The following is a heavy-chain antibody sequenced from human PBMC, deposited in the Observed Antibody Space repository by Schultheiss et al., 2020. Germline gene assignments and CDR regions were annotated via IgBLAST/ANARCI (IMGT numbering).Heavy chain of an antibody. Sequence: QTLSLTCTVSGGSISSSSYYWGWIRQPPGKGLEWIGEINHSGSTNYNPSLKSRVTISVDTSKNQFSLKLSSVTAADTAVYYCARGLAATLDYYYYMDVWGKGTTVTSP. D-gene: IGHD2-15*01. J-gene: IGHJ6*03. CDR1: GGSISSSSYY. CDR3: ARGLAATLDYYYYMDV. CDR2: INHSGST. V-gene: IGHV4-39*07.